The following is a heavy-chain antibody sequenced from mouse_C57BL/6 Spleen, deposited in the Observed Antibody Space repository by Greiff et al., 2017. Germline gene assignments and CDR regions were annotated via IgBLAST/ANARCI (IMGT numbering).Heavy chain of an antibody. J-gene: IGHJ1*03. V-gene: IGHV5-16*01. CDR2: INYDGSST. D-gene: IGHD1-1*01. Sequence: EVMLVESEGGLVQPGSSMKLSCTASGFTFSDYYMAWVRQVPEKGLEWVANINYDGSSTYYLDSLKSRFIISRDNAKNILYLQMSSLKSEDTATYYCARGVVATNFDVWGTGTTVTVSS. CDR1: GFTFSDYY. CDR3: ARGVVATNFDV.